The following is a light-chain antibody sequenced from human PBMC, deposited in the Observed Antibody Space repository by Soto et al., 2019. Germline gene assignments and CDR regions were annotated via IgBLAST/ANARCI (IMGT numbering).Light chain of an antibody. J-gene: IGKJ1*01. Sequence: IPLAQSPSSLSASVGDGGTIXCRPSEDIRNDLGWYQQKPAKAPKLLIYKASSLESGVPSRFSGSGSGTEFTLTISSLQPDDSATYYCQQYNTYSGTFGQGTKVDIK. CDR2: KAS. CDR1: EDIRND. V-gene: IGKV1-5*03. CDR3: QQYNTYSGT.